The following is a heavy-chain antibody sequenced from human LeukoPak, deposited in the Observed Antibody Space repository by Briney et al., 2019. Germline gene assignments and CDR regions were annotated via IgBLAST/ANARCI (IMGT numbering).Heavy chain of an antibody. Sequence: SETLSLTCTVSGGSISSYYWSWIRQPAGKGLEWIGRIYTSGSTNYNPSLKSRVTMSVDTSKNQFSLKLSSVTAADTAVYYCARSSYCSSTSCYAFDYWGQGTLVTVS. V-gene: IGHV4-4*07. CDR2: IYTSGST. J-gene: IGHJ4*02. D-gene: IGHD2-2*01. CDR1: GGSISSYY. CDR3: ARSSYCSSTSCYAFDY.